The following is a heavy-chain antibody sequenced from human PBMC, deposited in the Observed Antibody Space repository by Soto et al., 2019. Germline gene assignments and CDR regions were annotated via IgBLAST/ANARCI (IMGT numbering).Heavy chain of an antibody. CDR3: ARDRWGHPDY. CDR1: GGSISSSSYY. D-gene: IGHD3-16*01. Sequence: SETLSLTCTVSGGSISSSSYYWGWIRQPPGKGLEWIGSIYYSGSTYYNPSLKSRVTISVDTSKNQFSLKLSSVTAADTAVYYCARDRWGHPDYWGQGTLVTVSS. V-gene: IGHV4-39*07. CDR2: IYYSGST. J-gene: IGHJ4*02.